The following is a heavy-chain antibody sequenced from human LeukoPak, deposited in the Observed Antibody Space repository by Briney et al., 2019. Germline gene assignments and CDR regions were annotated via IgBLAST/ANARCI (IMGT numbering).Heavy chain of an antibody. CDR1: GFTFSSYS. Sequence: GGSLRLSCAASGFTFSSYSMNWVRQAPGEGLEWVSSISSSSSYIYYADSVKGRFTISRDNAKNSLYLQMNSLRAEDTAVYYCAGDYAVGATVAFDIWGQGTMVTVSS. D-gene: IGHD1-26*01. CDR3: AGDYAVGATVAFDI. J-gene: IGHJ3*02. CDR2: ISSSSSYI. V-gene: IGHV3-21*01.